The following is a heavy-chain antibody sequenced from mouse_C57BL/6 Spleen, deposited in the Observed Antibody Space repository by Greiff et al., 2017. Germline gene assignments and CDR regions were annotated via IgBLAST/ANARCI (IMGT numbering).Heavy chain of an antibody. D-gene: IGHD2-5*01. CDR1: GFTFSSYA. J-gene: IGHJ2*01. CDR2: ISDGGSYT. V-gene: IGHV5-4*01. CDR3: AREDYSNSYFDY. Sequence: EVMLVESGGGLVKPGGSLKLSCAASGFTFSSYAMSWVRQTPEKRLEWVATISDGGSYTYYPDKVKGRFTISRDNAKNNLYLQMSHLKSEDTAMYYCAREDYSNSYFDYWGQGTTLTVSS.